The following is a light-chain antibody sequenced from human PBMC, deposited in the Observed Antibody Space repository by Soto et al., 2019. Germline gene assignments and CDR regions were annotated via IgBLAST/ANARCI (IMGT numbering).Light chain of an antibody. Sequence: DVVMTESPLSLPVTLGQPASISCRSNQSLVHSDGIAYFSWFQQRPGRSPRRLIYKVSNRDSGVPARFSGSGSGTDFALKNSRLDPEDVGVYYFMQGTHWPSTFGRGTRRESK. CDR3: MQGTHWPST. CDR2: KVS. V-gene: IGKV2-30*02. J-gene: IGKJ5*01. CDR1: QSLVHSDGIAY.